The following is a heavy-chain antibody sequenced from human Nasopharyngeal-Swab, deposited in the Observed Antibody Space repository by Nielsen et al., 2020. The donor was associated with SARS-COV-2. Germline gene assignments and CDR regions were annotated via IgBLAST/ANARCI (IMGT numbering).Heavy chain of an antibody. V-gene: IGHV4-34*01. D-gene: IGHD1-1*01. Sequence: SETLSLTCNVSGGSFNTFYASWVRQPPGKGLEWIGEFHPHGFPSYNPSLWSRVTISVDTSKNQLSLKFRSVTAADTAVYYCGRGLDHHKVGNVWGPGIRVTVSS. CDR2: FHPHGFP. CDR3: GRGLDHHKVGNV. CDR1: GGSFNTFY. J-gene: IGHJ4*02.